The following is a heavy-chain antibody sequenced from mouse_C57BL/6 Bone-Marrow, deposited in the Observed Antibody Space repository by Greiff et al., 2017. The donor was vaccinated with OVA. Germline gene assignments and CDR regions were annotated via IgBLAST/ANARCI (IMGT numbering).Heavy chain of an antibody. V-gene: IGHV1-19*01. CDR3: ARSGDYYYGSYYYAMDY. Sequence: EVQLQQSGPVLVKPGASVKMSCKASGYTFTDYYMNWVKQSHGKSLEWIGVINPYNGGTSYNQKFKGKATLTVDKSSSTAYMELNSLTSEDSAVYYCARSGDYYYGSYYYAMDYWGQGTSVTVSS. D-gene: IGHD1-1*01. J-gene: IGHJ4*01. CDR2: INPYNGGT. CDR1: GYTFTDYY.